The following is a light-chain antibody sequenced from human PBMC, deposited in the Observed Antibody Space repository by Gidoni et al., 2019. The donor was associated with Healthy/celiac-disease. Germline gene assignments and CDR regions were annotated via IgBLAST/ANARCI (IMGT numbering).Light chain of an antibody. Sequence: DLQMTQTPSSLSASVGDRVTITCQASEDIANYLNWYQQKPGKAPNLLIYDSSNLETGVPSRFSGSGSGTDFTFTISSLQPEDFATYYCQQYDNLPITFGQXTRLDMK. CDR3: QQYDNLPIT. V-gene: IGKV1-33*01. CDR1: EDIANY. J-gene: IGKJ5*01. CDR2: DSS.